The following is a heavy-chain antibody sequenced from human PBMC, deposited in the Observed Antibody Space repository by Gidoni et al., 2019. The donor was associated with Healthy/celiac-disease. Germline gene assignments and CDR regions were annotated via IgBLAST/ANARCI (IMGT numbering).Heavy chain of an antibody. J-gene: IGHJ3*02. Sequence: QVQLVESGGGLVKPGGSLRLSCAASGITFSDYYMSWIRQAPGKGLEWVSYISSSSSYTNYADSVKGRFTISRDNAKNSLYLQMNSLRAEDTAVYYCARVGTPTYAYDAFDIWGQGTMVTVSS. CDR1: GITFSDYY. CDR2: ISSSSSYT. D-gene: IGHD2-2*01. V-gene: IGHV3-11*06. CDR3: ARVGTPTYAYDAFDI.